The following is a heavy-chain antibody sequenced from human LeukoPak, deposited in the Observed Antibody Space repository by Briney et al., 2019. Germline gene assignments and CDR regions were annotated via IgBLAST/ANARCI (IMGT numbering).Heavy chain of an antibody. D-gene: IGHD4-23*01. J-gene: IGHJ6*03. V-gene: IGHV3-21*01. CDR3: ARDRGKTSPYYYVDV. CDR2: ISSSSSYM. Sequence: GGSLRLSCAVSGFTFSTYSMHWVRQAPGKGLERVSSISSSSSYMNYADSVKGRFTISRDNAENSLYLQMNSLRAEDTAVYYCARDRGKTSPYYYVDVWGKGTTVTVSS. CDR1: GFTFSTYS.